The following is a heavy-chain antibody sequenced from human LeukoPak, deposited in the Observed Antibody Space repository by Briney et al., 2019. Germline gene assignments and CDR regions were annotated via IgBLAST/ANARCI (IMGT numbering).Heavy chain of an antibody. V-gene: IGHV4-34*01. D-gene: IGHD3-3*01. CDR1: GGSFSGYY. J-gene: IGHJ4*02. CDR2: IYYSGST. CDR3: ARLDYDFWSGYTNYYFDY. Sequence: SETLSLTCAVYGGSFSGYYWSWIRQPPGKGLEWIGSIYYSGSTYYNPSLKSRVTISVDTSKNQFSLKLSSVTAADTAVYYCARLDYDFWSGYTNYYFDYWGQGTLVTVSS.